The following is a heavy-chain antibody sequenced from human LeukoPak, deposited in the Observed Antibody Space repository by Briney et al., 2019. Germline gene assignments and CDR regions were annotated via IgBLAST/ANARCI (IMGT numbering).Heavy chain of an antibody. D-gene: IGHD3-9*01. V-gene: IGHV4-4*07. Sequence: SETLSLTCTVSGGSISSYYWSWIRQPAGKGLEWIGRIYTSGSTNYNPSLKSRVTISVDTSKNQFSLKLSSVTAADTAVYYCARDTYYDILTGPEYYYYSYMDVWGNGTTVTISS. CDR3: ARDTYYDILTGPEYYYYSYMDV. CDR2: IYTSGST. CDR1: GGSISSYY. J-gene: IGHJ6*03.